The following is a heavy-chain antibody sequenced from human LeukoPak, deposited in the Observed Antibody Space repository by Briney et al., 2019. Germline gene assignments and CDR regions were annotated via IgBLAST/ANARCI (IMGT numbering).Heavy chain of an antibody. D-gene: IGHD6-19*01. CDR1: GYSIRRGYY. CDR2: IYDSGRT. J-gene: IGHJ4*02. V-gene: IGHV4-38-2*02. CDR3: AIDSIAVAVTCCY. Sequence: SETLSLTCTVSGYSIRRGYYWGGIRPPQGKGLEGIGIIYDSGRTYYNPSLKGGVTLSGDTTQNQFSMKMSSVSAADTAVYYCAIDSIAVAVTCCYWGQATLVTVSS.